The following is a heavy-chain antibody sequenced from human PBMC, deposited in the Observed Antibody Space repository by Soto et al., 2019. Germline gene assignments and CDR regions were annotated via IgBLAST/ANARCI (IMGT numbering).Heavy chain of an antibody. D-gene: IGHD2-2*01. CDR3: ARGDYQYSIDY. J-gene: IGHJ4*02. CDR2: IYRTGNT. Sequence: QLQLQESGSRLVKSSQTLCLTCTVSGDSMTSGDYSWSWIRQPPGKGLEWLGYIYRTGNTHYSPSLKSRVSISQDRSKNQFSLELTSVTAADTAVYYCARGDYQYSIDYWGQGTLVTVSS. V-gene: IGHV4-30-2*01. CDR1: GDSMTSGDYS.